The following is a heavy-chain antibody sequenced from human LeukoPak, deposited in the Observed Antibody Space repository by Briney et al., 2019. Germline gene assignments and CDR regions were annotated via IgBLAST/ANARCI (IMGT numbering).Heavy chain of an antibody. Sequence: GGSLRLSCAASGFTFSNYSMNWVRQAPGKGLEWVSCISSSSSYIYYADSVKGRFTISRDNAKNSLYLQMNSLRAEDTAVYYCARGEEDIVVVPAAIGGWFDPWGQGTLVTVSS. CDR3: ARGEEDIVVVPAAIGGWFDP. V-gene: IGHV3-21*01. D-gene: IGHD2-2*01. CDR1: GFTFSNYS. CDR2: ISSSSSYI. J-gene: IGHJ5*02.